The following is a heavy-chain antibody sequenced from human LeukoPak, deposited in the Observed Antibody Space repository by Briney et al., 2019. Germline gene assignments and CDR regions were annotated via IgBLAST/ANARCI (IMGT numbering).Heavy chain of an antibody. V-gene: IGHV4-39*07. D-gene: IGHD5-12*01. CDR3: ARGVYGGQQDWFDP. J-gene: IGHJ5*02. Sequence: SETLSLTCTVSGGSITSGTYYWGWIRQPPGKGLELIGSIFYNGGTYSNPSLKSRVTVSLDTSKNQFSLNLSSVTAADTAIYYCARGVYGGQQDWFDPWGQGTLVTVSS. CDR2: IFYNGGT. CDR1: GGSITSGTYY.